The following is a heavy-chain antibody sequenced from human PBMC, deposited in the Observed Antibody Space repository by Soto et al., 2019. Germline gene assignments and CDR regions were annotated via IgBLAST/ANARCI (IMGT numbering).Heavy chain of an antibody. Sequence: GGSLRLSCAASGFTFDDYAMHWVRQAPGKGLEWVSGISWNSGSIGYADSVKGRFTISRDNAKNSLYLQMNSLRAEDTALYYCAKDKASDIVVGVAAQDHAFDIWGQGTMVTVSS. CDR3: AKDKASDIVVGVAAQDHAFDI. V-gene: IGHV3-9*01. J-gene: IGHJ3*02. CDR2: ISWNSGSI. D-gene: IGHD2-15*01. CDR1: GFTFDDYA.